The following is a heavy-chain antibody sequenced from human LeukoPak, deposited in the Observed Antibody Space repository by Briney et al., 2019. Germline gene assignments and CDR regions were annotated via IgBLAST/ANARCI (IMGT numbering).Heavy chain of an antibody. Sequence: SETLSLTCSVSGGSLSSYYWTWIRQPPGKGLEWIGFIYNSRSTNYNPSLRSRVTISVDTSNNHFSLILNSVTAADTAVYYCARRNILTEGESFDIGGQGTMVTVSS. V-gene: IGHV4-59*08. D-gene: IGHD3-9*01. CDR1: GGSLSSYY. CDR2: IYNSRST. J-gene: IGHJ3*02. CDR3: ARRNILTEGESFDI.